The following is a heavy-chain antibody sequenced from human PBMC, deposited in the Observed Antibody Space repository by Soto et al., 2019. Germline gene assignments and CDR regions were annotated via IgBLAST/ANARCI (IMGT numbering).Heavy chain of an antibody. Sequence: QVQLVESGGGVVQPGRSLRLSCAASGFTFSSYGMHWVRQAPGKGLEWVALIWYDGSNKYYADSVKGRFTISRDNSKNTLYLQMNSLRAEDTAVYYCARDISGSYLTNYGMDVWGQGTTVTVSS. CDR3: ARDISGSYLTNYGMDV. J-gene: IGHJ6*02. V-gene: IGHV3-33*01. CDR1: GFTFSSYG. CDR2: IWYDGSNK. D-gene: IGHD1-26*01.